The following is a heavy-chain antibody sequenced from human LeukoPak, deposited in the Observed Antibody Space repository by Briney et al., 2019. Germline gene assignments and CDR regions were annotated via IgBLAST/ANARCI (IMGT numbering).Heavy chain of an antibody. D-gene: IGHD4-17*01. CDR1: GFTFSSYA. Sequence: PGGSLRLSCAASGFTFSSYAMHWVRQAPGKGLEWVAVISYDGSNKYYADSVKGRFTISRDNSKNTLYLQMNSLRAEDTAVYYCAKDHVLYGDYYYYGMDVWGQGTTVTVSS. CDR3: AKDHVLYGDYYYYGMDV. V-gene: IGHV3-30-3*01. J-gene: IGHJ6*02. CDR2: ISYDGSNK.